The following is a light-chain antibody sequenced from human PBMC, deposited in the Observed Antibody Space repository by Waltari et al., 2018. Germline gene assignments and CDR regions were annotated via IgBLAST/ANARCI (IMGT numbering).Light chain of an antibody. V-gene: IGKV2-40*01. Sequence: DIVMTQTPLSLPVTPGEPASISCWSSQTVVNSDDGYTYLDCFVQKPGQSPQILMYLLGSRASRVPDRFSGAGSGRNFSLQISRVEADDVGVYYCMQRLEFPYTFGRGTRL. CDR2: LLG. CDR3: MQRLEFPYT. CDR1: QTVVNSDDGYTY. J-gene: IGKJ2*01.